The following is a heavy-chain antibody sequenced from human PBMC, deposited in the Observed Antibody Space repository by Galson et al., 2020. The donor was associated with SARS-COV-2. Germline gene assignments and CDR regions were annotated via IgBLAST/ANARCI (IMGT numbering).Heavy chain of an antibody. CDR3: ASGAYGDYSACWFDP. CDR1: GGSISSGGYY. Sequence: SETLSLTCTVSGGSISSGGYYWSWIRQHPGKGLEWIGYIYYSGSTYYNPSLKSRVTISVDTSKNQFSLKLSSVTAADTAVYYCASGAYGDYSACWFDPWGQGTLVTVSS. CDR2: IYYSGST. J-gene: IGHJ5*02. D-gene: IGHD4-17*01. V-gene: IGHV4-31*03.